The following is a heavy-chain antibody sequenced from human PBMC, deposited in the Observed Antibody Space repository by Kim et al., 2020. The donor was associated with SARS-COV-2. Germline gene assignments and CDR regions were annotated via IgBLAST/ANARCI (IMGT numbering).Heavy chain of an antibody. V-gene: IGHV3-23*01. Sequence: GGSLRLSCAASGFTFSSYAMSWVRQAPGKGLEWVSAISGSGGSTYYADSVKGRFTISRDNSKNTLYLQMNSLRAEDTAVYYCAKNPSVGSTYYDFWSGYSWWFDPWGQGTLVTVSS. CDR2: ISGSGGST. CDR1: GFTFSSYA. CDR3: AKNPSVGSTYYDFWSGYSWWFDP. J-gene: IGHJ5*02. D-gene: IGHD3-3*01.